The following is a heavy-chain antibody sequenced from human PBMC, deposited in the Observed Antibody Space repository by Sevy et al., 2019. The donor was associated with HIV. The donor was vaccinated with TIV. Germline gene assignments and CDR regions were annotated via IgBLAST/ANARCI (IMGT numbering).Heavy chain of an antibody. V-gene: IGHV4-61*03. D-gene: IGHD3-16*01. CDR2: IYYSGST. J-gene: IGHJ3*02. Sequence: SETLSLTCTVSGGSVSRGSYYWSWIRQPPGKGLEWIGYIYYSGSTNYNPSLKSRVTISLDTSKDHFSLKMTSVTTADTAVYYCARDDPVMNAFDIWGQGTMVTVSS. CDR1: GGSVSRGSYY. CDR3: ARDDPVMNAFDI.